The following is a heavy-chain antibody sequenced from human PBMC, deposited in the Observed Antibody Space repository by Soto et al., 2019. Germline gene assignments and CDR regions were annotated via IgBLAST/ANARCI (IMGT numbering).Heavy chain of an antibody. V-gene: IGHV3-74*01. Sequence: PGGSLRLSCAASGFTFSSNWMHWVRQAPEKGLVWVSRINSDGSSTGYADSVKGRFTISRDNAKSTLFLQMNCLRAEDTAVYYCARGSSSSWYGGAFDIWGQGTVVTVSS. CDR2: INSDGSST. CDR3: ARGSSSSWYGGAFDI. J-gene: IGHJ3*02. CDR1: GFTFSSNW. D-gene: IGHD6-13*01.